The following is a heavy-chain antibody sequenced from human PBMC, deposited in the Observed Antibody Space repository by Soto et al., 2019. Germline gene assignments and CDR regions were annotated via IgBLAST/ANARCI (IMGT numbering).Heavy chain of an antibody. CDR2: IHYSGST. CDR3: ARAPLYYDILTGYYNVAPFDY. Sequence: SETLSLTCTVSGGSISSYYWSWIRQPPGKGLEWIGYIHYSGSTNYNPSLKSRVTISVDTSKNQFSLKLSSVTAADTAVYYCARAPLYYDILTGYYNVAPFDYWGQGTLVTVSS. D-gene: IGHD3-9*01. V-gene: IGHV4-59*01. CDR1: GGSISSYY. J-gene: IGHJ4*02.